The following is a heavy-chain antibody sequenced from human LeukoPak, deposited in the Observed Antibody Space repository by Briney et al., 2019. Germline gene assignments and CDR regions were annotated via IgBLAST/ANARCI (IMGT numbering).Heavy chain of an antibody. CDR2: INHSGST. V-gene: IGHV4-39*07. CDR1: GGSISSGGYY. Sequence: PSETLSLTCTVSGGSISSGGYYWSWIRQPPGKGLEWIGEINHSGSTNYNPSLKSRVTISVDTSKNQFSLKLSSVTAADTAVYYCARVRLAFDYWGQGTLVTVSS. J-gene: IGHJ4*02. D-gene: IGHD6-19*01. CDR3: ARVRLAFDY.